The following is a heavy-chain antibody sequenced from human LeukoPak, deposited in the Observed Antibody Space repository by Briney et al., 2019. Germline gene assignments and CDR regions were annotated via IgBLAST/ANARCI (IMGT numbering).Heavy chain of an antibody. CDR3: ARGPVSSSGFFGY. V-gene: IGHV3-66*01. D-gene: IGHD6-19*01. Sequence: PGGSLRLSCAASGFTFSDYYMSWVRQAPGKGLEWLSVIYNGDMTYYADSVKGRFTISRDNAKNSLYLQMNSLRAEDTAVYYCARGPVSSSGFFGYWGQGTLVTVSS. CDR2: IYNGDMT. J-gene: IGHJ4*02. CDR1: GFTFSDYY.